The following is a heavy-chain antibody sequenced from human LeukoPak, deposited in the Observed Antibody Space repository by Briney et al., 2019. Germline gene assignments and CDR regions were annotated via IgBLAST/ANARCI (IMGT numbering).Heavy chain of an antibody. V-gene: IGHV4-59*03. D-gene: IGHD4-11*01. J-gene: IGHJ4*02. Sequence: SETLSLTCTVSGGSISSFYWSWIRQPPGKGLEWIGYIHYSGSTNYNTSLKSRVTISVDTSKNQFSLKLSSVTAADTAVYYCATTRLLDYWGQGTLVTVSS. CDR3: ATTRLLDY. CDR2: IHYSGST. CDR1: GGSISSFY.